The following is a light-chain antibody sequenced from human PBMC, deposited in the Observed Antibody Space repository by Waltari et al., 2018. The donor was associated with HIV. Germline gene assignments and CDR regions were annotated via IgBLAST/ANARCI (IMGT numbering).Light chain of an antibody. Sequence: EIVMTQSPATLSVFQGESATLSCRASQSVSSNLAWYQERPGQPPRPLIYGASTRVPGIPARFSGSGSGTDFTLTISSLQSEDFAVYYCQQYDDWPPFTFGGGTKVEIK. CDR2: GAS. CDR3: QQYDDWPPFT. CDR1: QSVSSN. V-gene: IGKV3-15*01. J-gene: IGKJ4*01.